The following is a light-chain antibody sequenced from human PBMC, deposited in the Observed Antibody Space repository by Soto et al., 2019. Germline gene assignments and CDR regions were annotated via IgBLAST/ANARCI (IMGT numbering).Light chain of an antibody. CDR1: EGIRND. J-gene: IGKJ4*01. CDR2: AAT. Sequence: ASQITQSPSSLSASVGDRVTIPCRASEGIRNDLGLYQQKPGKAPKLLIYAATTVQNGVPSRFSGSGSGTDFTLNISSLQPEDFAPYYCIQDYNYPLTFGGGTKVDIK. CDR3: IQDYNYPLT. V-gene: IGKV1-6*01.